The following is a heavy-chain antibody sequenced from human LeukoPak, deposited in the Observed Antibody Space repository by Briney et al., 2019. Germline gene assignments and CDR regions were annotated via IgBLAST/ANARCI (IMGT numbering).Heavy chain of an antibody. CDR3: AKDGDIAAAGYYFDF. J-gene: IGHJ4*02. CDR1: GFTFSRYG. D-gene: IGHD6-13*01. CDR2: ISYAGSNK. Sequence: PGGSLRLSCAASGFTFSRYGIHWVRQAPGKGLEWVAVISYAGSNKNYADSVKGRFTISRDNSKNTMYLQMNSLRAEDTAVYYCAKDGDIAAAGYYFDFWGQGTLVTVSS. V-gene: IGHV3-30*18.